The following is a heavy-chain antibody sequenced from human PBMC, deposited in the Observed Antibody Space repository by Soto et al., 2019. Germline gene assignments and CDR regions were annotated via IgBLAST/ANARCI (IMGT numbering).Heavy chain of an antibody. V-gene: IGHV3-23*01. CDR3: AKARGVDSSSWYIFDY. J-gene: IGHJ4*02. CDR2: ISGSGGST. Sequence: EVQLLESGGGLVQPGGSLRLSCAASGFTFSSYAMSWVRQAPGKGLEWVSAISGSGGSTYYADSVKGRFTISRDNSKNTLYLQMNSLRAEDTAVYYCAKARGVDSSSWYIFDYWGQGTMVTVSS. D-gene: IGHD6-13*01. CDR1: GFTFSSYA.